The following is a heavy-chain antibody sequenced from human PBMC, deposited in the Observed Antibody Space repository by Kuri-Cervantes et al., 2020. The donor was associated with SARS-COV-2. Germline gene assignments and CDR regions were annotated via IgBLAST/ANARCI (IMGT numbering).Heavy chain of an antibody. V-gene: IGHV1-2*02. CDR2: INPNSGGT. CDR1: GYTFTGYY. J-gene: IGHJ4*02. Sequence: ASVKVSCKASGYTFTGYYMHWVRQAPGQGLEWMGWINPNSGGTNYAQKFQGRVTMTRDTSISTAYMELSRLRSDDTAVYYCARGSGYSSGWSFHFDYWGQGTLVTVSS. CDR3: ARGSGYSSGWSFHFDY. D-gene: IGHD6-19*01.